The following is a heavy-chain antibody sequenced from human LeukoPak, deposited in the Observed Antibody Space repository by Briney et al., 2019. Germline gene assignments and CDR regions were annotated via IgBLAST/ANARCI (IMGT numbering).Heavy chain of an antibody. CDR1: GGSISSGGYS. CDR2: IYHSGST. D-gene: IGHD5-24*01. J-gene: IGHJ6*02. CDR3: ARDRRRDGYNLYYYGMDV. V-gene: IGHV4-30-2*01. Sequence: SETLSLTCAVSGGSISSGGYSWSWIRQPPEKGLEWIGYIYHSGSTYYNPSLKSRVTISVDRSKNQFSLKLSSVTAADTAVYYCARDRRRDGYNLYYYGMDVWGQGTTVTVSS.